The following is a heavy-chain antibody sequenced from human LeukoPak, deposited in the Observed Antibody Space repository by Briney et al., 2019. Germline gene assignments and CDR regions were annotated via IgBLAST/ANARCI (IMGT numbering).Heavy chain of an antibody. CDR3: ARGGSSGYFVLDY. V-gene: IGHV4-31*03. J-gene: IGHJ4*02. Sequence: PSETLSLTCTVSGGSISSGGYYWSWIRQHPGKGLEWIGYIYYSGSTYYNPSLKSRVTISVDTSKNQFSLKLSFVTAADTAVYYCARGGSSGYFVLDYWGQGTLVTVSS. D-gene: IGHD3-22*01. CDR1: GGSISSGGYY. CDR2: IYYSGST.